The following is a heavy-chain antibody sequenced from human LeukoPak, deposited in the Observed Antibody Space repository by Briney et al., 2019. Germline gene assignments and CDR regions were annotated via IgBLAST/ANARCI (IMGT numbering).Heavy chain of an antibody. CDR2: IYYSGST. D-gene: IGHD3-10*01. Sequence: SQTLSLTCTVSGGSISSSSYYWGWIRQPPGTGLAWIGSIYYSGSTYYNPSLKSRVTISVDTSKNQFSLKLSSVTAADTAVYYCARLKFGELSPPFDPWGQGTLVTVSS. CDR1: GGSISSSSYY. V-gene: IGHV4-39*01. J-gene: IGHJ5*02. CDR3: ARLKFGELSPPFDP.